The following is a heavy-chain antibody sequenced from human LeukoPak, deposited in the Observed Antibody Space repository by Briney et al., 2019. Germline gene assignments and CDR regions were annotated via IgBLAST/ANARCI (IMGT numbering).Heavy chain of an antibody. Sequence: SETLSLTCTVSRASITNYYWSWIRQPPGRGLEWIGYFYYSGNTHYNPSLKSRVTISGDTSKNQFSLKMTSVTAADTAVYYCAHGDITVRGSPFDFWGQGILVGVSS. D-gene: IGHD3-10*01. CDR2: FYYSGNT. CDR3: AHGDITVRGSPFDF. J-gene: IGHJ4*02. V-gene: IGHV4-59*01. CDR1: RASITNYY.